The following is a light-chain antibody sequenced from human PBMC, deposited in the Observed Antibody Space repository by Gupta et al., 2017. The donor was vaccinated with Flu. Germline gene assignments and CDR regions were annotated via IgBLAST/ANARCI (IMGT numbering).Light chain of an antibody. J-gene: IGLJ2*01. V-gene: IGLV2-14*03. CDR2: AVS. CDR1: SSDVGGFYD. CDR3: SSDRRGNTPV. Sequence: HSALTHPPSGSGSPGRSIPISCTGTSSDVGGFYDVAGYHHTPGNAPRLVIYAVSKRPSGVSNRFSGSKSGNTASLTISGLLAEDEADYYCSSDRRGNTPVFGGGTNLTVL.